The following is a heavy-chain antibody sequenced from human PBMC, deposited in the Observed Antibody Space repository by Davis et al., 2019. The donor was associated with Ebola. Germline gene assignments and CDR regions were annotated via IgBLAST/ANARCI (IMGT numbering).Heavy chain of an antibody. CDR2: ISSSSSYT. Sequence: GESLKISCAASGFTVSSNYMSWVRQAPGKGLEWVSYISSSSSYTNYADSVKGRFTISRDNAKNSLYLQMNSLRAEDTAVYYCARAAVLLWFGELLYREGWFDPWGQGTLVTVSS. CDR1: GFTVSSNY. V-gene: IGHV3-11*06. CDR3: ARAAVLLWFGELLYREGWFDP. D-gene: IGHD3-10*01. J-gene: IGHJ5*02.